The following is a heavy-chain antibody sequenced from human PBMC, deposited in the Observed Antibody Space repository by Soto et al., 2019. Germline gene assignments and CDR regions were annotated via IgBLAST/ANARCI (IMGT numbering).Heavy chain of an antibody. CDR3: ARGGHVVVMTAALDY. CDR2: VNPSGGHT. CDR1: GDTFTDYY. V-gene: IGHV1-46*01. J-gene: IGHJ4*02. Sequence: QVQLVQSGAEVKKPGASVKVSCKASGDTFTDYYIHWVRQAPGQGLEWMGTVNPSGGHTTYAQHFLGRMTMTRDTSISTLYMELTSLTSEDTAVYYCARGGHVVVMTAALDYWGQGTLVTVSS. D-gene: IGHD2-21*02.